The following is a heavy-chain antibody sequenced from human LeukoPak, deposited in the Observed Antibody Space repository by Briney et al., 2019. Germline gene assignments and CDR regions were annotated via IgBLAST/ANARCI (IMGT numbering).Heavy chain of an antibody. CDR1: GGSISSGDYY. Sequence: SETLSLTCTVSGGSISSGDYYWGWVRQPPGKGLEWIGYIYYSGSTYYNPSLKSRFTISVDTSKTQFSLKLSSVTAADTAVYYCARAYYDILTGYGPDAFDIWGQGTMVTVSS. CDR2: IYYSGST. D-gene: IGHD3-9*01. CDR3: ARAYYDILTGYGPDAFDI. V-gene: IGHV4-30-4*01. J-gene: IGHJ3*02.